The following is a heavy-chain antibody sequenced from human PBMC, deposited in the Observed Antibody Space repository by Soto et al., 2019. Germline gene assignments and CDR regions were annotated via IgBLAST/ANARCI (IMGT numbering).Heavy chain of an antibody. V-gene: IGHV1-18*01. Sequence: ASVKVSCKASGYTFTSYGISWVRQAPGQGLEWMGWISAYNGNTNYAQKLQGRVTMTTDTSTSTAYMELRSLRSDDTAVYYCARGVPAASRRGDIDYWGQGTLVTVSS. D-gene: IGHD2-2*01. CDR1: GYTFTSYG. CDR3: ARGVPAASRRGDIDY. CDR2: ISAYNGNT. J-gene: IGHJ4*02.